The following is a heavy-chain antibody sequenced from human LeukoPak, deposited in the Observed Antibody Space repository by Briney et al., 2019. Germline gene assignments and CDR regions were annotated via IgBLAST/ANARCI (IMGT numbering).Heavy chain of an antibody. V-gene: IGHV3-11*01. Sequence: GGSLRLSCAASGFTFSDYYMSWIRQAPGKGLEWLSYISRSGSSIYYADSVKGRFTISRDNAKKSLYLQMNGLRAEDTAVYYCARGARITMIVGTNFDYWGQGTLVTVSS. D-gene: IGHD3-22*01. J-gene: IGHJ4*02. CDR2: ISRSGSSI. CDR3: ARGARITMIVGTNFDY. CDR1: GFTFSDYY.